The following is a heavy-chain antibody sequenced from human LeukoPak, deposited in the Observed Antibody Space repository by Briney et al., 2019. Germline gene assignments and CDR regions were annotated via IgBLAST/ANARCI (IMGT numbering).Heavy chain of an antibody. J-gene: IGHJ6*03. V-gene: IGHV3-43D*03. CDR3: ARNSRGGNGYYYYYYYMDV. CDR2: ISWDGGST. CDR1: GFTFDDYA. Sequence: EGSLRLSCAASGFTFDDYAMHWVRQAPGKGLEWVSLISWDGGSTYYADSVKGRFTISRDNAKNSLYLQMNSLRAEDTALYYCARNSRGGNGYYYYYYYMDVWGKGTTVTVSS. D-gene: IGHD4-23*01.